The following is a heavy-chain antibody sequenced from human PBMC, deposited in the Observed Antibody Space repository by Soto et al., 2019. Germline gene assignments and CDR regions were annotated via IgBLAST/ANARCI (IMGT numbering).Heavy chain of an antibody. Sequence: QVQLVQSGAEEKKPGASVKVSCKASGYTFTSYAMHWVRQAPGQRLEWMGWINAGNGNTKYSQKFQGRVTITRDTSASTVYMELSSLRSEDTAVYYCARDRGSGYYCDWGQGTLVTVSS. CDR2: INAGNGNT. D-gene: IGHD3-22*01. CDR1: GYTFTSYA. V-gene: IGHV1-3*05. CDR3: ARDRGSGYYCD. J-gene: IGHJ4*02.